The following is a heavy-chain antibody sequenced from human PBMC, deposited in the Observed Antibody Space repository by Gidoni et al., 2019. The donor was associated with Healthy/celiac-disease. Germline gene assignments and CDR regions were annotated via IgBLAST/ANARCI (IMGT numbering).Heavy chain of an antibody. J-gene: IGHJ5*02. Sequence: QVQLQESGPGLVKPSETLSLTCTVSGYSISSGYYWAWIRQPPGKGLEWIGSIYHSGSTYYDPSLKSRVTISVDTSKNQFSLKLSSVTAADTAVYYCARARYSSSWYAGSYNWFDPWGQGTLVTVSS. CDR2: IYHSGST. CDR3: ARARYSSSWYAGSYNWFDP. CDR1: GYSISSGYY. D-gene: IGHD6-13*01. V-gene: IGHV4-38-2*02.